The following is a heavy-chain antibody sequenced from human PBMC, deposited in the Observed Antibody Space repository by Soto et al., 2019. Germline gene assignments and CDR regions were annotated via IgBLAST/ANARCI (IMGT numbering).Heavy chain of an antibody. CDR1: GGTFSSYA. J-gene: IGHJ3*02. V-gene: IGHV1-69*13. D-gene: IGHD1-1*01. CDR2: IIPIFGTA. CDR3: ARGYNLITSTSRGITRGDAFEI. Sequence: ASVKVSCKASGGTFSSYAISWVRQAPGPGLEWMGGIIPIFGTANYAQKFQGRVTITADESTSTAYKELSSLRSEDTAVYYCARGYNLITSTSRGITRGDAFEIWGQGRMVTVAS.